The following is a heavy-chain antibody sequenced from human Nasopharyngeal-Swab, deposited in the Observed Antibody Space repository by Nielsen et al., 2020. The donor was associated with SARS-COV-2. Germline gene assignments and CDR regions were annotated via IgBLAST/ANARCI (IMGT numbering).Heavy chain of an antibody. CDR2: MYHTGTT. CDR1: GDSITTNHW. D-gene: IGHD4-23*01. CDR3: ARDYGGNSFDL. J-gene: IGHJ2*01. Sequence: GSLRLSCGVSGDSITTNHWWNWVRQPPGKGLEWIGEMYHTGTTNYNPSLKGRVIISMDKSNNQFSLKVISVTAADTAVYYCARDYGGNSFDLWGRGTLVTVSS. V-gene: IGHV4-4*02.